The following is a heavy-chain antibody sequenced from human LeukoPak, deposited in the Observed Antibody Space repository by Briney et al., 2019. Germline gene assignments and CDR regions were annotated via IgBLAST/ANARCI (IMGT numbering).Heavy chain of an antibody. CDR2: TNPNSGGT. V-gene: IGHV1-2*02. CDR1: GYSFTDKY. CDR3: ARAGGRSWFDP. J-gene: IGHJ5*02. Sequence: ASVKVSCKASGYSFTDKYMHWVRQAPGQGLEWMGWTNPNSGGTNYAQKVQGRVTMTTDTSMSTAYMELSRLTSDDTAVYYCARAGGRSWFDPWGQGTLVTVSS.